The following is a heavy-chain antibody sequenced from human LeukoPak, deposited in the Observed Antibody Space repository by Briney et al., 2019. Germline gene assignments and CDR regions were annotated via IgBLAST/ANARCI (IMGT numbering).Heavy chain of an antibody. D-gene: IGHD4-17*01. V-gene: IGHV1-69*04. CDR2: IIPILGIA. Sequence: SVKVSCKASGGTFSSYAISWVRQAPGQGLEWMGRIIPILGIANYAQKFQGRVTMTRSTSLGTAYMELSRLTSEDTAVYYCARVPSGGDKFDPWGQGTLVTVSS. CDR1: GGTFSSYA. J-gene: IGHJ5*02. CDR3: ARVPSGGDKFDP.